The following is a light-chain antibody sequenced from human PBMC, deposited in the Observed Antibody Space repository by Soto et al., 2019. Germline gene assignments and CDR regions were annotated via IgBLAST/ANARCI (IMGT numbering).Light chain of an antibody. J-gene: IGKJ5*01. V-gene: IGKV3-11*01. CDR2: DAS. CDR1: QSISRT. Sequence: EIVLTQSPDTLSVSPGERATLSCRASQSISRTLAWYQQKSGQPPRLLIYDASTRATGFPARFSGSGSGTDFTLTISSLEPEDCAIYYCQQRQYWPPITFGQGTRLEIK. CDR3: QQRQYWPPIT.